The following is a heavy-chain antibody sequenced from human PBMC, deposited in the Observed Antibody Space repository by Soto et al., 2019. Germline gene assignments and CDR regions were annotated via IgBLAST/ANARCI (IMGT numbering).Heavy chain of an antibody. CDR2: ISGSGGST. J-gene: IGHJ4*02. V-gene: IGHV3-23*01. CDR1: ELNFRSYA. Sequence: PGGSNRLSCTAAELNFRSYARSWVRKAPGKGLEWVSAISGSGGSTYYADSVKGRFTISRDNSKNTLYLQMNSLRAEDTAVYYCAKEESYEPFNDYWGQGTLVTVSS. CDR3: AKEESYEPFNDY. D-gene: IGHD5-18*01.